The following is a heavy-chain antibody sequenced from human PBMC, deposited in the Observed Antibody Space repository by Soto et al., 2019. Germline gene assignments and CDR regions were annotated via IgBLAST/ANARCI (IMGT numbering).Heavy chain of an antibody. CDR1: GFTFSSYS. V-gene: IGHV3-21*01. CDR3: ARDSGSWSGLDAFDI. J-gene: IGHJ3*02. D-gene: IGHD6-13*01. Sequence: GGSLRLSCAASGFTFSSYSMNWVRQAPGKGLEWVSSISSSSSYIYYADSVKGRFTISRDNAKNSLYLQMNSLRAEDTAVYYCARDSGSWSGLDAFDIWGQGTMVTVSS. CDR2: ISSSSSYI.